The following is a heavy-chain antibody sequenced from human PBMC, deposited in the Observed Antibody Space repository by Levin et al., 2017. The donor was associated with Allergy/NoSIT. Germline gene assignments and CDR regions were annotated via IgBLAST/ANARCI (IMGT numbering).Heavy chain of an antibody. V-gene: IGHV3-23*01. CDR1: GFTFSSDA. CDR3: AKDRAGIVGARGFDY. Sequence: LSLTCAASGFTFSSDAMSWVRQAPGKGLEWVSGISGSGGSTYYADSVKGRFTISRDNSKNTLYLQMNSLRAEDTAVYYCAKDRAGIVGARGFDYWGQGTLVTVSS. J-gene: IGHJ4*02. D-gene: IGHD1-26*01. CDR2: ISGSGGST.